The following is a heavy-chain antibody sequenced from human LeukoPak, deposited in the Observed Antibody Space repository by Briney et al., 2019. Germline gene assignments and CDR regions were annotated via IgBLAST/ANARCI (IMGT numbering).Heavy chain of an antibody. CDR3: ARMGGTVTTFGLVDGYFDY. J-gene: IGHJ4*02. CDR2: IXAYNGNT. D-gene: IGHD4-17*01. V-gene: IGHV1-18*01. Sequence: VRQXPGQGLXXXXXIXAYNGNTNYAQKLQGRVTMTTDTSTSTAYMELRSLRSDDTAVYYCARMGGTVTTFGLVDGYFDYWGQGTLVTVSS.